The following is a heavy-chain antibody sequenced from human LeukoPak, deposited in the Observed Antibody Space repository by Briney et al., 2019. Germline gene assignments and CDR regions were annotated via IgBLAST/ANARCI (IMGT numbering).Heavy chain of an antibody. J-gene: IGHJ4*02. Sequence: SETLSLTCSVSGGSISSSSYYWGWIRQPPGKGLEWIGNIYYSGRTYYNPSLKSRVTISVDTSKNQFSLKLSSVTAADTAVYYCARERNKFRGVMDYWGQGTLVTVSS. D-gene: IGHD3-10*01. CDR1: GGSISSSSYY. V-gene: IGHV4-39*07. CDR2: IYYSGRT. CDR3: ARERNKFRGVMDY.